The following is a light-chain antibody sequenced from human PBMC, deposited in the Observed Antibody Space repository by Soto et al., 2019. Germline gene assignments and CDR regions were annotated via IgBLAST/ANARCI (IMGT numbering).Light chain of an antibody. J-gene: IGLJ2*01. CDR2: NNN. CDR3: AAWDASLTGVI. Sequence: QSVVTQPPSASGTPGQRVTISCSGSSSNIGSNIVNWYQQLPGTAPKLLIFNNNQRPSGVPDRFSGSKSGTSASLAISGLQSEDEADYYCAAWDASLTGVIFGGGTKLTVL. CDR1: SSNIGSNI. V-gene: IGLV1-44*01.